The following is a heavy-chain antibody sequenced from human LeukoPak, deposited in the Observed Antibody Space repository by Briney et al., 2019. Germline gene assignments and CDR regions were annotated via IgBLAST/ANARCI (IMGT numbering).Heavy chain of an antibody. Sequence: GGSLRLSCAASGFTFSSYSMNWVRQAPGKGLEWVSSISSSSSYIYYADSVKGRFTISRDNSKNTLYLQMNSLRAEDTAVYYCAKDAGFFGVEHFDYWGQGTLVTVSS. CDR2: ISSSSSYI. V-gene: IGHV3-21*04. D-gene: IGHD3-3*01. J-gene: IGHJ4*02. CDR3: AKDAGFFGVEHFDY. CDR1: GFTFSSYS.